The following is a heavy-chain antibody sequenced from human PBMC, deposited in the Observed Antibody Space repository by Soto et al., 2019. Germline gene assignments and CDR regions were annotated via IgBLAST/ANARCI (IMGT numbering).Heavy chain of an antibody. CDR1: GFTFSSYG. V-gene: IGHV3-30*18. D-gene: IGHD1-26*01. CDR3: EKDEELVA. CDR2: ISYDGSNK. J-gene: IGHJ5*02. Sequence: QVQLVESGGGVVQPGRSLRLSCAASGFTFSSYGMHWVRQAPGKGLEWVAVISYDGSNKYYADSVKGRFTIARDNSKNRLYLQMKGLRAEDTAVYYCEKDEELVAWGQGTLVTVSS.